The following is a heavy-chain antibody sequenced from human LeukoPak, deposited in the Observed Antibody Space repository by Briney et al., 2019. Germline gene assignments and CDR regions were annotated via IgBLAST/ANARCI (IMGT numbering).Heavy chain of an antibody. CDR2: ISSSSSYI. CDR1: GFTFSSYS. J-gene: IGHJ6*02. Sequence: PGGSLRLSCAASGFTFSSYSMNRVRQAPGKGLEWVSSISSSSSYIYYADSVKGRFTISRDNAKNSLYLQMHSLGAEDTAVYYCARGPDIVVVPAAKDYYYYGMDVWGQGTTVTVSS. D-gene: IGHD2-2*01. CDR3: ARGPDIVVVPAAKDYYYYGMDV. V-gene: IGHV3-21*01.